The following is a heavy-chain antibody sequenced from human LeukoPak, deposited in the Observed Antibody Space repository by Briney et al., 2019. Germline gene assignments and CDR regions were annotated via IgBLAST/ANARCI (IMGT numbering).Heavy chain of an antibody. CDR3: AREYDSSGYTNFDY. V-gene: IGHV1-69*04. D-gene: IGHD3-22*01. CDR2: IIPILGIA. J-gene: IGHJ4*02. Sequence: GAPVNVSCKASGGTFSSYAISWVRQAPGQGLEWMGRIIPILGIANYAQKFQGRVTITADKSRSTAYMELSSLRSEDTAVYYCAREYDSSGYTNFDYWGQGTLVTVSS. CDR1: GGTFSSYA.